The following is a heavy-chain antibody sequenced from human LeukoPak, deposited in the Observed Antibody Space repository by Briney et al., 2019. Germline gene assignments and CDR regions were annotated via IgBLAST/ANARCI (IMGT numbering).Heavy chain of an antibody. D-gene: IGHD6-19*01. Sequence: GGSLRLSCAASGFTFSNCWMHWVRHAAGKGLVWVSRINGDARSTSYADSVKGRFTISRDNAKNTLYLQMNSLRAEDTAVYYCARGADTGYSSDSWGQGTLVTVSS. V-gene: IGHV3-74*01. CDR3: ARGADTGYSSDS. J-gene: IGHJ5*02. CDR2: INGDARST. CDR1: GFTFSNCW.